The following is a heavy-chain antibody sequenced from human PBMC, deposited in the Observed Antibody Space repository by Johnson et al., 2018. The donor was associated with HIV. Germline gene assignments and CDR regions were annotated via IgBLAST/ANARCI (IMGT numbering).Heavy chain of an antibody. CDR2: IYSGGST. D-gene: IGHD2-15*01. CDR3: ARRYCSGGRCLNPKDAFDI. J-gene: IGHJ3*02. CDR1: GFTVSSNY. V-gene: IGHV3-66*01. Sequence: MQLVESGGGLVQPGGSLRLSCAASGFTVSSNYMSWVRRAPGKWLEWVSVIYSGGSTYYADSVKGRLTISRDNSKNTVYLQMNSLRADDTAVYYCARRYCSGGRCLNPKDAFDIWGQGTMVTVSS.